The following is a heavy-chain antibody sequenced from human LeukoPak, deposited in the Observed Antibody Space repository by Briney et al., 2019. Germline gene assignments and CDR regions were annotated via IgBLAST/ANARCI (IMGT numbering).Heavy chain of an antibody. CDR1: GGSISSSSYY. CDR2: IYYSGST. V-gene: IGHV4-39*07. Sequence: PSETLSLTCTVSGGSISSSSYYWGWIRQPPGKGLEWIGSIYYSGSTNYNPSLKSRVTISVDTSKNQFSLKLSSVTAADTAVYYCARGLYGDYRFYYYYYMDVWGKGTTVTVSS. J-gene: IGHJ6*03. CDR3: ARGLYGDYRFYYYYYMDV. D-gene: IGHD4-17*01.